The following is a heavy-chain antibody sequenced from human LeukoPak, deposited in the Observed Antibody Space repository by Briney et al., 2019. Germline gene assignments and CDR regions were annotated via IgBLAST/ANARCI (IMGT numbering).Heavy chain of an antibody. D-gene: IGHD6-19*01. Sequence: SQTLSLTCAISGDSVSSNSAAWNWIRRSPSRGLEWLGRTYYRSKWYNDYAVSVKSRITINPDTSKNQFSLQLNSVTPEDTAVYYCARTTGYSSGWYAYDFDYWGQGTLVTVSS. CDR1: GDSVSSNSAA. J-gene: IGHJ4*02. CDR3: ARTTGYSSGWYAYDFDY. V-gene: IGHV6-1*01. CDR2: TYYRSKWYN.